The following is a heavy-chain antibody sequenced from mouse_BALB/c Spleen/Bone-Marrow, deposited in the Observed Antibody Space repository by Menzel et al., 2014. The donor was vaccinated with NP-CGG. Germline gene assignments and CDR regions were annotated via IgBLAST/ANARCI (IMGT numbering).Heavy chain of an antibody. CDR3: ARGRDYFDY. CDR1: GYSITSDYA. V-gene: IGHV3-2*02. Sequence: EVQGVESGPGLVKPSQSLSLTCTVTGYSITSDYAWNWIRQFPGNKLEWMGYIGYSGSTSYNPSLKSRISITRDTSKNQFFLQLNSVTTEDTATYYCARGRDYFDYWGQGTTLTVSS. J-gene: IGHJ2*01. CDR2: IGYSGST.